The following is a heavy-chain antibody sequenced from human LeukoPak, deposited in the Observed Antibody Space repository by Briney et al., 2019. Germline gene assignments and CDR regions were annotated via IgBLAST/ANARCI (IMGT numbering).Heavy chain of an antibody. D-gene: IGHD3-10*01. V-gene: IGHV4-59*01. CDR3: ARVSGGSGSPLIDY. J-gene: IGHJ4*02. Sequence: SETLSLTCTVSGGSISSYYWSWIRQPPGKGLEWIGYIYYGGSTNYNPSLKSRVTISVDTSKNQFSLKLSTVTAADTAVYYCARVSGGSGSPLIDYWGQGTLVTVSS. CDR2: IYYGGST. CDR1: GGSISSYY.